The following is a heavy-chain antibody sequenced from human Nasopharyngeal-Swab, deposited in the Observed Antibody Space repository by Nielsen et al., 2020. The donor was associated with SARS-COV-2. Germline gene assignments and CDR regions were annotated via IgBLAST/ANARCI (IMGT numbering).Heavy chain of an antibody. CDR3: ARPGRGYYYYYYMDV. V-gene: IGHV3-21*01. CDR2: ISSSSGSI. J-gene: IGHJ6*03. CDR1: GFTLSTYS. Sequence: GGSLRPSCVASGFTLSTYSMNWVRQAPGKGLEWVSSISSSSGSIFYADSVKGRFTISRDNAKNSLYLQMDSLRVEDTAVYYCARPGRGYYYYYYMDVWGKGTTVTVSS.